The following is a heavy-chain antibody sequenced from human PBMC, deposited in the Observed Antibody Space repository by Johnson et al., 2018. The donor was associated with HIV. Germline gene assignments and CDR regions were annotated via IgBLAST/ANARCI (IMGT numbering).Heavy chain of an antibody. CDR1: GVIFSDYY. CDR2: ISGSGTTI. J-gene: IGHJ3*02. D-gene: IGHD2-2*01. V-gene: IGHV3-11*04. CDR3: ASCSDQVLLGGDGFDI. Sequence: VQLVESGGGLVKSGGSLTRSCAVFGVIFSDYYMSWIRQAPGKGLERVSYISGSGTTIYYADSVKGRFTISRDNAKNSLYLQMNSLTAEDTALYYFASCSDQVLLGGDGFDIWGQGTMVTVS.